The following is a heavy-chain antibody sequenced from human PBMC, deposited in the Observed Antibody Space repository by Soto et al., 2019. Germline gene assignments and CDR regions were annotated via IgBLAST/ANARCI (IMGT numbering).Heavy chain of an antibody. J-gene: IGHJ5*02. CDR2: INTANGNT. CDR1: GYTFTSYA. D-gene: IGHD6-13*01. CDR3: ARDGASSRYRFDP. Sequence: ASVKVSCKASGYTFTSYAIHWVRQAPGQRLEWMGWINTANGNTAYSQKFQGRVTVTRDTSASTAYMDLSSLRSEDTAVYYCARDGASSRYRFDPWGQGTLVTVSS. V-gene: IGHV1-3*04.